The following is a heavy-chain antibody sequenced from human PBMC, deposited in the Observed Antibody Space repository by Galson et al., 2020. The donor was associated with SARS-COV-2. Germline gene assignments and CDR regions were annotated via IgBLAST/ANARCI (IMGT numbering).Heavy chain of an antibody. CDR3: AGALAI. CDR1: GFAFSNYW. CDR2: IKNHGNII. Sequence: GESLKISCEAPGFAFSNYWMQWVRQPPGQGLEWVSRIKNHGNIITYAESVKGRFTISRDNAKNTLYLQMNSLRSEDTAVYYCAGALAIWGQGTLVTVSS. J-gene: IGHJ4*02. V-gene: IGHV3-74*01.